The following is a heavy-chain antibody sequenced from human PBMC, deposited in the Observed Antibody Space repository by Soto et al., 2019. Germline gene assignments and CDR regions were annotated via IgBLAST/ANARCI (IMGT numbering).Heavy chain of an antibody. CDR3: ARDDRAAMDV. CDR2: IYYSGST. Sequence: QVQLQESGPGLVKPSETLSLTCTVSGGSISSYYWSWIRQPPGKGLEWIGYIYYSGSTNYNPSLMSRVTISVDTSKNQFSLKLSSVTAADTAVYYCARDDRAAMDVWGQGTTVTVSS. J-gene: IGHJ6*02. CDR1: GGSISSYY. D-gene: IGHD6-25*01. V-gene: IGHV4-59*01.